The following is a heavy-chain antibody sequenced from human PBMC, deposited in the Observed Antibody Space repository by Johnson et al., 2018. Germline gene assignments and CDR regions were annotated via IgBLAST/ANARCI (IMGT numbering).Heavy chain of an antibody. CDR1: GFTFSNYA. V-gene: IGHV3-23*04. Sequence: VQLVEAGGGLVQPGGSLRLSCAASGFTFSNYAMNWVRQAPGKGLEWVSTVSGSGGRPYSADSVKGRFTISRDKSKNTLYLQMNSLRAEDTALYFCANVVAPTRLDAFDIWGQGTMVTVSS. J-gene: IGHJ3*02. CDR3: ANVVAPTRLDAFDI. D-gene: IGHD2-15*01. CDR2: VSGSGGRP.